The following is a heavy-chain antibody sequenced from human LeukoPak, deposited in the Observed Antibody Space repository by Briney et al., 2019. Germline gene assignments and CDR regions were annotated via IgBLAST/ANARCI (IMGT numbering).Heavy chain of an antibody. D-gene: IGHD2-2*01. J-gene: IGHJ4*02. CDR3: ARQLYQLPFDY. CDR1: GVSISSSSYY. CDR2: IYYSGST. V-gene: IGHV4-39*01. Sequence: SETLSLTCTVSGVSISSSSYYWGWIRQPPGKGLEWIGSIYYSGSTYYNPSLKSRVTISVDTSKNQFSLKLSSVTAADTAVYYCARQLYQLPFDYWGQGTLVTVSS.